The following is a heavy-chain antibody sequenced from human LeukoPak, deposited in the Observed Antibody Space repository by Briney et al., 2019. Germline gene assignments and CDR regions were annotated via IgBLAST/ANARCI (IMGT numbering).Heavy chain of an antibody. CDR2: INPDGGGT. CDR3: ARALNLWNVDFDY. D-gene: IGHD3-3*01. Sequence: ASVKVSCKASGGTFSSYAISWVRQAPGQGLEWMGWINPDGGGTNSAQKFQGRVTMTRDTSISTVYMELSRLRSDDTAVYYCARALNLWNVDFDYWGQGTLVTVSS. J-gene: IGHJ4*02. V-gene: IGHV1-2*02. CDR1: GGTFSSYA.